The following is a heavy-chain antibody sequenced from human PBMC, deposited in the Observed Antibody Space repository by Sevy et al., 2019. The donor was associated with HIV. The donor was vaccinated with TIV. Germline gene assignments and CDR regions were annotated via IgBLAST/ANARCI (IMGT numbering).Heavy chain of an antibody. Sequence: GESLKISCAASGFTFSNAWMSWVRQAPGKGLEWVGRIKSKTDGGTTDYAAPVKGRFTISRDDSKNTLYLQMNSLKTEDTALYYCTTDSYGSGSYYNQPPSWGQGTLVTISS. CDR3: TTDSYGSGSYYNQPPS. J-gene: IGHJ4*02. D-gene: IGHD3-10*01. CDR2: IKSKTDGGTT. V-gene: IGHV3-15*01. CDR1: GFTFSNAW.